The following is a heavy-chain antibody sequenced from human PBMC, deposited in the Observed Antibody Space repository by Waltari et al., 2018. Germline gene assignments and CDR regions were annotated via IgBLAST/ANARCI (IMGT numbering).Heavy chain of an antibody. CDR1: GFRTEW. J-gene: IGHJ3*02. V-gene: IGHV3-7*01. CDR2: INEDGGEK. Sequence: DVHSVESGGGLVLPGGSLRFSCEVAGFRTEWMGWVRQAPGKGLQWLANINEDGGEKYYLDSVKGRFTISRDNAKKLVYLEMNTLRAEDTATYYCSKRLEIWGRGTMVAVS. CDR3: SKRLEI.